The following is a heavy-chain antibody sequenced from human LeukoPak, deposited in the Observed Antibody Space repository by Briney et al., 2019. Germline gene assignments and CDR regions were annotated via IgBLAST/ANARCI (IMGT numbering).Heavy chain of an antibody. J-gene: IGHJ3*02. CDR3: ARVPEIPDYYDSRPDAFDI. CDR2: ISAYNGNT. Sequence: ASVKVSCKASGYTFTSYGISWVRQAPGQGLEWMGWISAYNGNTNYAQKLQGGVTMTTDTSTSTAYMELRSLRSDDTAVYYCARVPEIPDYYDSRPDAFDIWGQGTMVTVSS. D-gene: IGHD3-22*01. V-gene: IGHV1-18*01. CDR1: GYTFTSYG.